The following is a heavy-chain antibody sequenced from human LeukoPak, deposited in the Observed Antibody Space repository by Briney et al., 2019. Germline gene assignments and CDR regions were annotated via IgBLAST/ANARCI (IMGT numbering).Heavy chain of an antibody. CDR2: ISSSSSYI. CDR3: ARAAYYSGYDSSVGY. Sequence: GGSLRLSCAASGFTFDDYAMHWVRQAPGKGLEWVSSISSSSSYIYYADSVKGRFTISRDNAKNSLYLQMNSLRAEDTAVYYCARAAYYSGYDSSVGYWGQGTLVTVSS. V-gene: IGHV3-21*01. D-gene: IGHD5-12*01. J-gene: IGHJ4*02. CDR1: GFTFDDYA.